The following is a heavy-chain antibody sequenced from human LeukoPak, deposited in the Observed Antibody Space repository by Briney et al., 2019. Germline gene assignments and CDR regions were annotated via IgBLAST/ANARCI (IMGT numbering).Heavy chain of an antibody. Sequence: GGSLRLSCTASTFTLNNYWMSWVRQAPGKGLEWVANIKQDGSEEYYVDSVKGRFTISRDNAKNSLYLQMNSLRAEDTAVYYCASRAGYTGSWSAFDYWGQGTLVTVSS. D-gene: IGHD6-13*01. CDR1: TFTLNNYW. CDR2: IKQDGSEE. J-gene: IGHJ4*02. CDR3: ASRAGYTGSWSAFDY. V-gene: IGHV3-7*05.